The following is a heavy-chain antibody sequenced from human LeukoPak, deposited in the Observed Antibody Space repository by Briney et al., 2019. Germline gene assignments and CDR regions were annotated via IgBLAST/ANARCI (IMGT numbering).Heavy chain of an antibody. CDR1: GFTVNSKY. D-gene: IGHD3-3*01. Sequence: GGSLRLSCAASGFTVNSKYMSWVRQAPGKGLEWVSIIYSGGSTYYVDSVKGRFTISRDNSKNTLYFQMNSLRAEDTAVYYCARSSEIFGVVILFDYWGQGTLVTVSS. V-gene: IGHV3-66*01. J-gene: IGHJ4*02. CDR3: ARSSEIFGVVILFDY. CDR2: IYSGGST.